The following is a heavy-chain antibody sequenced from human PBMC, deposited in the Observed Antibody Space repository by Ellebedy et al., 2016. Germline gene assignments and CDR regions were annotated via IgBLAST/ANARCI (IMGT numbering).Heavy chain of an antibody. J-gene: IGHJ5*02. D-gene: IGHD6-13*01. CDR2: INPNSGGT. CDR3: TRGRSSWYNTNNWFDP. CDR1: GYTFTGYY. Sequence: ASVKVSCXASGYTFTGYYMHWVRQAPGQGLEWMGWINPNSGGTNYAQKFQGRVTMTRDTSISTAYMELSTLTFDDTAVYYCTRGRSSWYNTNNWFDPWGQGTLVTVSS. V-gene: IGHV1-2*02.